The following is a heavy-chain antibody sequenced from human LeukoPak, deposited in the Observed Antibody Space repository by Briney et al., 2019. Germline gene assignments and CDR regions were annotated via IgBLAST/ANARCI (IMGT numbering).Heavy chain of an antibody. J-gene: IGHJ4*02. CDR2: IYYSGST. V-gene: IGHV4-31*03. D-gene: IGHD3-10*01. CDR3: ARGSYYGFSGDS. CDR1: GGSISSGGYY. Sequence: SETLSLTCTVSGGSISSGGYYWSWIRQHPGKGLEWIGYIYYSGSTYYNPSLKSRVTISVDTSKNQFSLRLSSVTAADTAVYYCARGSYYGFSGDSWGQGSLVTVSS.